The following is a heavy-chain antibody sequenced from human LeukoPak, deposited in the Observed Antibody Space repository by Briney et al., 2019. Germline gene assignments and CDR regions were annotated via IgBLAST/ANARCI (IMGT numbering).Heavy chain of an antibody. V-gene: IGHV4-4*07. CDR3: AGSGSYTEYFQL. D-gene: IGHD1-26*01. CDR2: IYTSGST. Sequence: SETLSLTCTVSGGSIRSYYWSWIRQPAGKGLEWVGRIYTSGSTNYNPSLKSRVTMSVDTSKNQFSLKLSSVTAADTAVYYCAGSGSYTEYFQLWGQGTLVTVSS. J-gene: IGHJ1*01. CDR1: GGSIRSYY.